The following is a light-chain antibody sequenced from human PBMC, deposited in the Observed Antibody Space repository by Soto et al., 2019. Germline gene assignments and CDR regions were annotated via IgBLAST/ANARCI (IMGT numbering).Light chain of an antibody. V-gene: IGLV2-8*01. J-gene: IGLJ1*01. CDR1: SSDLGRYNY. CDR3: ASYAGSSKV. CDR2: AVT. Sequence: QSVLTQPPSASGSPGHSVTISCTGTSSDLGRYNYVSWYQQYPGDAPRLLIYAVTQRAAGVPGRFSGSKSGNRASLTVSGLQAEDETDYYCASYAGSSKVFGTGTKGSVL.